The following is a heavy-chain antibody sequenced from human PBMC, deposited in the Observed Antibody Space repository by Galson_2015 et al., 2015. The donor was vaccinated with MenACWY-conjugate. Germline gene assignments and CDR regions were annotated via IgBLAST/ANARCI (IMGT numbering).Heavy chain of an antibody. CDR2: ISGDAGST. CDR3: AKEGGISLRPFDI. J-gene: IGHJ3*02. Sequence: SLRLSCAASGFNFRSYAMNWVRQSPGKGLEWVSAISGDAGSTYYADSVKGRFTISRDNSKNTLSLQMNSLRAEDTALYYCAKEGGISLRPFDIWGQGTTVAVSS. V-gene: IGHV3-23*01. D-gene: IGHD3-16*02. CDR1: GFNFRSYA.